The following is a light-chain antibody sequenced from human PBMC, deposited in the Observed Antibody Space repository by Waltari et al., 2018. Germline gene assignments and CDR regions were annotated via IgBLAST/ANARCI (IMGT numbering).Light chain of an antibody. CDR2: QHN. CDR1: ALHKRY. Sequence: SYELTQPPSVSVSPGQTARITCSGDALHKRYAYWYQQKPGQAPVLAIYQHNERPSGIPERFSGSTSGTTSTLTISGVQAEDEADYYCLSTDSSGTYWVFGGGTKVTVL. J-gene: IGLJ3*02. V-gene: IGLV3-25*03. CDR3: LSTDSSGTYWV.